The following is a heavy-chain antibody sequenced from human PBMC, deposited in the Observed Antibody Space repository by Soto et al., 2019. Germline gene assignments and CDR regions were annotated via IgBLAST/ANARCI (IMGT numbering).Heavy chain of an antibody. CDR3: ARGVAGSGFDL. J-gene: IGHJ4*02. CDR2: TYYRSNWRH. D-gene: IGHD6-19*01. V-gene: IGHV6-1*01. CDR1: GDSVSSNTAA. Sequence: SQTLSLTCAISGDSVSSNTAAWNWVRSSPSRGLEWLGRTYYRSNWRHDYAVSVKSRITVNPDTSKNHFSLQLNSVTPDDTAVYYCARGVAGSGFDLWGQGTLVTVSS.